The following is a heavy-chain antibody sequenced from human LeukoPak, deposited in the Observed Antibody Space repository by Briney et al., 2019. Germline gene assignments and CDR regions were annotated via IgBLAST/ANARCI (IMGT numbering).Heavy chain of an antibody. CDR1: GGSFSGYY. J-gene: IGHJ4*02. Sequence: SETLSLTCAVYGGSFSGYYWSWIRQPPGKGLEWIGEINHSGSTNYNPSLKSRVTISVDTSKNQFSLKLSSVTAADAAVYYCARSSGWYSYYFDYWGQGTLVTVSS. V-gene: IGHV4-34*01. CDR2: INHSGST. D-gene: IGHD6-19*01. CDR3: ARSSGWYSYYFDY.